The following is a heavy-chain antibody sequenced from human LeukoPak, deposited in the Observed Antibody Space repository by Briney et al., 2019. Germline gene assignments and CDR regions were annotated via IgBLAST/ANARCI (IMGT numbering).Heavy chain of an antibody. CDR3: ARDVSFDSGGHYHGAFDI. CDR1: GDSVSSGHYY. V-gene: IGHV4-61*01. D-gene: IGHD3-22*01. CDR2: LYDTGST. Sequence: PSDTLSLTCNVSGDSVSSGHYYWNWIRQAPGKGLEWIGYLYDTGSTNYNASLKSRVTISRDTSKKQVSLELRSVTAADTAMYYCARDVSFDSGGHYHGAFDIWGQGTMVTVSS. J-gene: IGHJ3*02.